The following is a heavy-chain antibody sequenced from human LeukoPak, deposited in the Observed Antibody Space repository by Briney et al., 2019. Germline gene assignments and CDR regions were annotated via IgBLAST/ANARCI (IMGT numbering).Heavy chain of an antibody. CDR3: ASSVVVAAPDYYYYYGMDV. CDR1: GFTFSSYS. D-gene: IGHD2-15*01. CDR2: ISSSSSTI. Sequence: GGSLRLSCAASGFTFSSYSMNWVRQAPGKGLEWVSYISSSSSTIYYADSVKGRFTISRDNSKNTLYLQMNSLRAEDTAVYYCASSVVVAAPDYYYYYGMDVWGQGTTVTVSS. V-gene: IGHV3-48*01. J-gene: IGHJ6*02.